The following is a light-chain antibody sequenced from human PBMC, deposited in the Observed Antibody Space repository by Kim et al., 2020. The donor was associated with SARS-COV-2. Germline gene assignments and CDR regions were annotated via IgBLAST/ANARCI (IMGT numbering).Light chain of an antibody. V-gene: IGKV1-39*01. J-gene: IGKJ1*01. CDR1: QSINRY. CDR3: RQSYSPPWT. CDR2: AES. Sequence: DIQMTQSPSSLSASVGDRVTITCRASQSINRYLNWYQQKPGKAPKVLIYAESNLQSGVPSRFSGSGSGTDFTLTISSLQPEDFASYYCRQSYSPPWTFGQGTKVDIK.